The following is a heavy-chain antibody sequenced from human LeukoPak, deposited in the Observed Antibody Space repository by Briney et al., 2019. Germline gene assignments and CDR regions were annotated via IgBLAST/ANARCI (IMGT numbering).Heavy chain of an antibody. CDR1: GFTFSTYA. V-gene: IGHV3-23*01. CDR2: ISGGGDST. J-gene: IGHJ4*02. CDR3: AKRDSSGWFYFDY. D-gene: IGHD6-19*01. Sequence: GGSLRFSCAASGFTFSTYAMSWVRQAPGKGLEWVSAISGGGDSTYYADSVKGRFTISRDNSKNTLYLQMNSLRAEDTAIYYCAKRDSSGWFYFDYWGQGTLVTVSS.